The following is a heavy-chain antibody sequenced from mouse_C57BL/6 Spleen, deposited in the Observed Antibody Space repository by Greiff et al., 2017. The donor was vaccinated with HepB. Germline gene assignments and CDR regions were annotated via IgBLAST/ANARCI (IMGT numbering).Heavy chain of an antibody. D-gene: IGHD1-1*01. Sequence: DVMLVESGGDLVKPGGSLKLSCAASGFTFSSYGMSWVRQTPDKRLEWVATISSGGSYTYYPDSVKGRFTISRDNAKNTLYLQMSSLKSEDTAMYYCARQYYYGSRTGEYFDYWGQGTTLTVSS. J-gene: IGHJ2*01. CDR3: ARQYYYGSRTGEYFDY. CDR2: ISSGGSYT. CDR1: GFTFSSYG. V-gene: IGHV5-6*02.